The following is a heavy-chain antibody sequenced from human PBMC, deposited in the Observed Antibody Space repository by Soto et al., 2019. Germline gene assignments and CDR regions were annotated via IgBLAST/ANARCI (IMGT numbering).Heavy chain of an antibody. CDR2: IKQDGSEK. D-gene: IGHD1-26*01. V-gene: IGHV3-7*05. J-gene: IGHJ4*02. CDR3: ARVSIVGATRGFGE. Sequence: GGSLRLSCAASGFTFSSYWMSWVRQAPGKGLEWVANIKQDGSEKYYVDSVKGRFTISRDNAKNSLYLQMNSLRAEDTAVYYCARVSIVGATRGFGEWGQGTLVTVSS. CDR1: GFTFSSYW.